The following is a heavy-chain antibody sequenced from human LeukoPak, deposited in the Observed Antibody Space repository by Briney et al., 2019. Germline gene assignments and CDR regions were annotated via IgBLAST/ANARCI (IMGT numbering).Heavy chain of an antibody. J-gene: IGHJ6*03. V-gene: IGHV4-34*01. CDR1: GGSFSGYY. D-gene: IGHD5-12*01. CDR3: ARLKISGYVRGNYYYYYMDV. Sequence: NASETLSLTCAVYGGSFSGYYWSWIRQPPGKGLEWIGEINHSGSTNYNPSLKSRVTISVDTSKNQFSLKLSSVTAADTAVYYCARLKISGYVRGNYYYYYMDVWGKGTTVTISS. CDR2: INHSGST.